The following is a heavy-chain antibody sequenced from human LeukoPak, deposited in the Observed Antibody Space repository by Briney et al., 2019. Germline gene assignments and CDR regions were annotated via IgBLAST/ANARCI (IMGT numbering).Heavy chain of an antibody. CDR1: GSTFSSYS. Sequence: GGSLRLSCAASGSTFSSYSMNWVRQAPGKGLEWVSSISSSSSYIYYADSVRGRFTISRDNAKNSLYLQMNSLRAEDTAVYYCARDYYGSASDDAFDIWGQGTMVTVSS. J-gene: IGHJ3*02. CDR3: ARDYYGSASDDAFDI. V-gene: IGHV3-21*01. CDR2: ISSSSSYI. D-gene: IGHD3-10*01.